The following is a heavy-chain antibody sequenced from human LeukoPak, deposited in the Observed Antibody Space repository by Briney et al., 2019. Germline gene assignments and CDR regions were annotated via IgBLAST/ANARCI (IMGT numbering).Heavy chain of an antibody. V-gene: IGHV4-59*08. CDR1: GGSISSYY. D-gene: IGHD3-22*01. Sequence: SETLSLTCTVSGGSISSYYRSWIRQPPGKGLEWIGYIYYSGSTNYNPSLKSRVTISVDTSNNQFPLQLSSMTAADTAVDYCSGLLSSGYHIDYWGRGSLVSVSS. CDR3: SGLLSSGYHIDY. CDR2: IYYSGST. J-gene: IGHJ4*02.